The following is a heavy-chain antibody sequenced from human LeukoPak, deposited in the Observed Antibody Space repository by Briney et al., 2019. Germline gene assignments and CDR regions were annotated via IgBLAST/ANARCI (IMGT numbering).Heavy chain of an antibody. Sequence: GGSLRLSCAASGFTFSKYGMHWVRQAPGKGLEWVAFIRYDGSNKYYADSVKGRFTISRDNSKNTLYLQMNSLRAEDTAVYCCAKDSGSGYYPHYFDYWGQGTLVTVSS. CDR2: IRYDGSNK. J-gene: IGHJ4*02. CDR3: AKDSGSGYYPHYFDY. D-gene: IGHD3-3*01. CDR1: GFTFSKYG. V-gene: IGHV3-30*02.